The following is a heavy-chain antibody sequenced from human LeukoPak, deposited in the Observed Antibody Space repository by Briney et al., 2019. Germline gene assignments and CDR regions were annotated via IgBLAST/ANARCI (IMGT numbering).Heavy chain of an antibody. V-gene: IGHV3-23*01. CDR3: VKEHVDRAFTRSFEI. J-gene: IGHJ3*02. Sequence: GGSLRLSCAVSGFTFSTNPMSWVRQAPGKGLEWVSAISDTRTYYADAVKGRFTISRDNSKNTVFLQMNSLRAEDTAVYYCVKEHVDRAFTRSFEIWGQGTVVTVSS. D-gene: IGHD3-10*01. CDR1: GFTFSTNP. CDR2: ISDTRT.